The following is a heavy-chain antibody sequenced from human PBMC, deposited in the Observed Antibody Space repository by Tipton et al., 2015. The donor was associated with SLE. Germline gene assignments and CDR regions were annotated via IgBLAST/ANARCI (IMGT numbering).Heavy chain of an antibody. CDR3: ARGFRPYYFDP. CDR2: INDAEGT. D-gene: IGHD2-21*01. V-gene: IGHV4-34*01. J-gene: IGHJ4*02. CDR1: GVSFSGYY. Sequence: TLSLTCEVYGVSFSGYYWSWIRRSPGKGLEWIGEINDAEGTKYNPSLESRVTMSIDTSKNRFSLNMNSVTAADTAVYYCARGFRPYYFDPWGQGTLVTVSS.